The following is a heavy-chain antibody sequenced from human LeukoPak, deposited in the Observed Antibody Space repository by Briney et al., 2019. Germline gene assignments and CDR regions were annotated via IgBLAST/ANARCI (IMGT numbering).Heavy chain of an antibody. J-gene: IGHJ4*02. D-gene: IGHD6-13*01. CDR3: AKAPRIAAAGTIDY. Sequence: GGSLRLSCAASGFTFSSYAMSWVRQAPGKGLEWVSAISGSGGSTYYADSVKGRFTISRDNSKNTLYLQMNSLRAEDTAAYYCAKAPRIAAAGTIDYWGQGTLVTVSS. CDR2: ISGSGGST. CDR1: GFTFSSYA. V-gene: IGHV3-23*01.